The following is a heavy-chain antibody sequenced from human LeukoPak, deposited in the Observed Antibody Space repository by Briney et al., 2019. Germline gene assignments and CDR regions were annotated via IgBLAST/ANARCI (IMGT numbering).Heavy chain of an antibody. J-gene: IGHJ6*03. CDR3: ARGYYYDSSAQDPPLNYYYYYYMDV. D-gene: IGHD3-22*01. CDR1: GGTFSSYA. V-gene: IGHV1-69*01. CDR2: IIPIFGTA. Sequence: SVKVSCKASGGTFSSYAISWVLQAPGQGLEWMGGIIPIFGTANYAQKFQGRVAITSDESTSTAYMELSSLRSEDTAVYYCARGYYYDSSAQDPPLNYYYYYYMDVWGKGTTVTVSS.